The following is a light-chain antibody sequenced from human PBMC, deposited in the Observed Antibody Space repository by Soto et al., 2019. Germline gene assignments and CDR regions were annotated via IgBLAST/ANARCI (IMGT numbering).Light chain of an antibody. J-gene: IGKJ1*01. CDR3: QQYNTFWT. CDR1: QSISSY. Sequence: DIQMTQSPSSVSASVGDRVTITCRASQSISSYLNWYQQKPGKAPKLLIYAASSLQSGVPSRFSGSGSGTEFTLTISSLQPDDFATYYCQQYNTFWTFGRGPKVDIK. CDR2: AAS. V-gene: IGKV1-39*01.